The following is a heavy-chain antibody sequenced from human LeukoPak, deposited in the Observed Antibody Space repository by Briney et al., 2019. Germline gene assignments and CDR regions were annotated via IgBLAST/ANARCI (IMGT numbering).Heavy chain of an antibody. Sequence: GSSVKVSCKASGGTFSSYAISWVRQAPGQGLEWMGGIIPIFGTANYAQKFQGRVTITTDESTSTAYMELSSLRSEDTAVYYCARIYAGLSHQRANDYWGQGTLVTVSS. CDR1: GGTFSSYA. CDR2: IIPIFGTA. CDR3: ARIYAGLSHQRANDY. V-gene: IGHV1-69*05. J-gene: IGHJ4*02. D-gene: IGHD3-16*01.